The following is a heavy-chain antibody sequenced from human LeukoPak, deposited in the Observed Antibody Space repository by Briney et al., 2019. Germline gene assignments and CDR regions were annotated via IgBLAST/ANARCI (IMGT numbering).Heavy chain of an antibody. CDR3: ARGGTFVEMATITGY. D-gene: IGHD5-24*01. CDR2: INSDGSTT. Sequence: GGSLRLSCAAPGFTLNGYWMHWVRQAPGKGLVWVSLINSDGSTTSYADSVKGRFTISRDNSKNTLYLQMNSLRAEDTAVYYCARGGTFVEMATITGYWGQGTLVTVSS. J-gene: IGHJ4*02. V-gene: IGHV3-74*01. CDR1: GFTLNGYW.